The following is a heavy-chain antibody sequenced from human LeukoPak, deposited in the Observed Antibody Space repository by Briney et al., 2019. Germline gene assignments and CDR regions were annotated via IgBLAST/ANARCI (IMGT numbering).Heavy chain of an antibody. D-gene: IGHD5-12*01. V-gene: IGHV1-69*04. CDR2: IIPILGIA. Sequence: SVKVSCKASGGTFISYAISWVRQAPGQGLEWMGRIIPILGIANYAQKFQGRVTITADKSTSTAYMELSSLRSEDTAVYYCARSYGGYLIDYWGQGTLVTVSS. J-gene: IGHJ4*02. CDR1: GGTFISYA. CDR3: ARSYGGYLIDY.